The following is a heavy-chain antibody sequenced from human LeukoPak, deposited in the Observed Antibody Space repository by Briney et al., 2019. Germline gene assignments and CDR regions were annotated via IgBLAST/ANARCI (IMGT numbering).Heavy chain of an antibody. V-gene: IGHV3-30*18. CDR1: GFTFSSYG. CDR3: AKDERSYSSSSGNPDY. D-gene: IGHD6-6*01. Sequence: GGSLRLSCAASGFTFSSYGMHWVRQAPGKGLEWVAVISYDGSNKYYADSVKGRFTISRDNSKTTLYLQMNRLRAEDTAVYYCAKDERSYSSSSGNPDYWGQGTLVTVSS. CDR2: ISYDGSNK. J-gene: IGHJ4*02.